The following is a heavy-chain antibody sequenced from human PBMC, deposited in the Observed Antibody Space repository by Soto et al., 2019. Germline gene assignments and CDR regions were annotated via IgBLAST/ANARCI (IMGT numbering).Heavy chain of an antibody. CDR1: GFTFSDYY. D-gene: IGHD3-9*01. Sequence: GGSLRLSCAASGFTFSDYYMTWVRQSPGKGLEWVSVICGSGSKKYYADSVKGRFTISRDNSKNTLYLQMNSLRAEDTAVYYCARDPRYFDWLGAFDIWGQGTMVTVSS. CDR3: ARDPRYFDWLGAFDI. CDR2: ICGSGSKK. J-gene: IGHJ3*02. V-gene: IGHV3-23*01.